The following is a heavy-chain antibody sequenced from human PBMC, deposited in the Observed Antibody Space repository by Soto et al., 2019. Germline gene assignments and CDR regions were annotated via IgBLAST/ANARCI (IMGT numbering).Heavy chain of an antibody. Sequence: QVQLLESGPTLVKPSEILFLTCSVSGDSLNNNWWTWIRQAPGTTPELVGYIYYKGDTRYNPSLASRVTISLDTPKNQISLELRSLSGADTAVYFCARGSLVYDSWGQGILVTVSS. V-gene: IGHV4-59*01. CDR3: ARGSLVYDS. CDR2: IYYKGDT. CDR1: GDSLNNNW. D-gene: IGHD3-16*01. J-gene: IGHJ4*02.